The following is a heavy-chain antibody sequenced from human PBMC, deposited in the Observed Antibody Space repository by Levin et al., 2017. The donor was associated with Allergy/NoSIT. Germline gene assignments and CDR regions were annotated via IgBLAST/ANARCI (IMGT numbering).Heavy chain of an antibody. Sequence: GGSLRLSCRASGYSFTANYIHWVRQAPGQGLEWMGWVNPNSGATNYAQKFQGRVTMSGDTSISTVYMQLSRLRFDDTGVYYCARGGGGYGDLDYWGQGTLVTVAS. CDR3: ARGGGGYGDLDY. J-gene: IGHJ4*02. CDR2: VNPNSGAT. D-gene: IGHD4-17*01. V-gene: IGHV1-2*02. CDR1: GYSFTANY.